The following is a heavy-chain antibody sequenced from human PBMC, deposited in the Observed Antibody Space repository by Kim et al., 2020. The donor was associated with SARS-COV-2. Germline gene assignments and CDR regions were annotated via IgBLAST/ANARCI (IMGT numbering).Heavy chain of an antibody. CDR3: ASDTAMVNYYYYYGMDV. V-gene: IGHV3-30*03. D-gene: IGHD5-18*01. CDR1: GFTFSSYG. J-gene: IGHJ6*02. CDR2: ISYDGSNK. Sequence: GGSLRLSCAASGFTFSSYGMHWVRQAPGKGLEWVAVISYDGSNKYYADSVKGRFTISRDNSKNTLYLQMNSLRAEDTAVYYCASDTAMVNYYYYYGMDVWGQGTRVTVSS.